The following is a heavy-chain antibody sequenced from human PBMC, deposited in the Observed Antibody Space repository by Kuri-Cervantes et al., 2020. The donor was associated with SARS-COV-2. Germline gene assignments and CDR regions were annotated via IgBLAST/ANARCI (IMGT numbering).Heavy chain of an antibody. CDR2: IIPILGIA. CDR1: GGTFSSYA. J-gene: IGHJ6*02. D-gene: IGHD3-16*02. V-gene: IGHV1-69*10. CDR3: ARDRSSDYYYGMDV. Sequence: SVKVSCKASGGTFSSYAISWVRQAPGQGLEWMGGIIPILGIANYAQKFQGRVTITADKSTSTAYMELSSLRSEDTAVYYCARDRSSDYYYGMDVWGQGTTVTVSS.